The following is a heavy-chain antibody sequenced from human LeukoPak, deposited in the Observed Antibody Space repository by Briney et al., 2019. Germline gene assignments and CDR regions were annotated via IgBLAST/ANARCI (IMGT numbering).Heavy chain of an antibody. CDR3: AKSVVPAASRYWYFDL. J-gene: IGHJ2*01. D-gene: IGHD2-2*01. V-gene: IGHV3-30*02. Sequence: GGSLRLSCAASGFTFSSYGMHWVRQAPGKGLEWVAFIRYDGSNKYYADSVKGRFTISRDNSKNTLYLQMNSLRAEDTAVYYCAKSVVPAASRYWYFDLWGRGTLVTVSS. CDR1: GFTFSSYG. CDR2: IRYDGSNK.